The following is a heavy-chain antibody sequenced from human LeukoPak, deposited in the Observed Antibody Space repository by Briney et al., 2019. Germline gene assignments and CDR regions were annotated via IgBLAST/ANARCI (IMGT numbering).Heavy chain of an antibody. CDR1: GASISSYY. D-gene: IGHD3-22*01. Sequence: SETLSLTCTVSGASISSYYWSWIRQPPGKGLEWIGDIYYSGRIKYNPSLKSRVTMSVDTSKNQFSLKLSSVTAADTAIYYCARENPSGYYNRPIDYWGQGTLVTVSS. CDR2: IYYSGRI. CDR3: ARENPSGYYNRPIDY. J-gene: IGHJ4*02. V-gene: IGHV4-59*01.